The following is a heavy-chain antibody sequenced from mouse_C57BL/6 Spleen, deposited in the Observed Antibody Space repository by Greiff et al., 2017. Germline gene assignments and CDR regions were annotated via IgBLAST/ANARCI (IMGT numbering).Heavy chain of an antibody. J-gene: IGHJ1*03. Sequence: QVQLKESGPGLVAPSQSLSITCTVSGFSLTSYGVHWVRQPPGKGLEWLVVIWSDGSTTYNSALKSRLSISKDNSKSLVFLKMNSLQTDDTAMYYCARHDSSYWYFDVWGTGTTVTVSS. V-gene: IGHV2-6-1*01. CDR1: GFSLTSYG. CDR3: ARHDSSYWYFDV. CDR2: IWSDGST. D-gene: IGHD1-1*01.